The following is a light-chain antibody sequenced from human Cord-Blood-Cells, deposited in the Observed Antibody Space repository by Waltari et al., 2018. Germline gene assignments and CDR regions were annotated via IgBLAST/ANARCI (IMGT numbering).Light chain of an antibody. CDR1: QSISSY. CDR3: QQRSNWPT. CDR2: DAS. J-gene: IGKJ4*01. V-gene: IGKV3-11*01. Sequence: DILLTQSPATLSLSPGERATISCRASQSISSYLAWYQQKPGQAPRLLIYDASNRATGIPARFSGSGSGTDFTLTISSLEPEDFAVYYFQQRSNWPTFGGGTKVEIK.